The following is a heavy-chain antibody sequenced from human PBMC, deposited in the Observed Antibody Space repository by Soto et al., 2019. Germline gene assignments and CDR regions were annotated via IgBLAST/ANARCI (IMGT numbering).Heavy chain of an antibody. CDR1: GFTFSSYA. Sequence: GSLRLSCAASGFTFSSYAMSWVRQAPGKGLEWVSAISGSGGSTYYADSVKGRFTISRDNSKNTLYLQMNSLRAEDTAVYYCAKEQSSIAARLSAFDIWGQGTMVTVSS. CDR2: ISGSGGST. CDR3: AKEQSSIAARLSAFDI. V-gene: IGHV3-23*01. J-gene: IGHJ3*02. D-gene: IGHD6-6*01.